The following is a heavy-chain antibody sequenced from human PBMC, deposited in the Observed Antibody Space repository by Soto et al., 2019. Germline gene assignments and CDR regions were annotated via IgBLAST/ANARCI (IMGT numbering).Heavy chain of an antibody. J-gene: IGHJ3*02. CDR1: GGTFSSYA. CDR3: ARDLAARPEGAFDI. CDR2: IIPIFGTA. D-gene: IGHD6-6*01. V-gene: IGHV1-69*13. Sequence: SVKVSCKASGGTFSSYAISWVRQAPGQGLEWMGGIIPIFGTANYAQKFQGRVTITADESTSTAYMELSSLRSEDTAVYYCARDLAARPEGAFDIWGQGTMVTVSS.